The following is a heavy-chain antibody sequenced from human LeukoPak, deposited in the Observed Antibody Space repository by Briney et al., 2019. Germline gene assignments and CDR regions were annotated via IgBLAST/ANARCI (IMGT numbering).Heavy chain of an antibody. CDR2: IYHSGST. D-gene: IGHD2-2*01. V-gene: IGHV4-34*01. CDR3: ARVDIVVVPAAIHGGVDY. J-gene: IGHJ4*02. Sequence: SETLSLTCAVYGGSFSGYYWSWIRQPPGKGLEWIGEIYHSGSTNYNPSLKSRVTISVDTSKNQFSLKLSSVTAADTAVYYCARVDIVVVPAAIHGGVDYWGQGTLVTVSS. CDR1: GGSFSGYY.